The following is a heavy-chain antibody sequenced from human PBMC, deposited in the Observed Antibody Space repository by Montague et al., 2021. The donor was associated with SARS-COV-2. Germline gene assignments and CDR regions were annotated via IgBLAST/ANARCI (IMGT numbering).Heavy chain of an antibody. J-gene: IGHJ3*02. CDR1: GGSISSSGYY. D-gene: IGHD3-22*01. CDR2: IHSSGSN. CDR3: ARFPTSYYYDSKAAPATPDAFDI. V-gene: IGHV4-39*01. Sequence: SETLSLTCTVSGGSISSSGYYRGWIRQPPGNRQECVGSIHSSGSNYYNSSLKRRAITSVDTSKNQSSMMLSFVTAADTAVYYCARFPTSYYYDSKAAPATPDAFDIWGQGTMVTVSS.